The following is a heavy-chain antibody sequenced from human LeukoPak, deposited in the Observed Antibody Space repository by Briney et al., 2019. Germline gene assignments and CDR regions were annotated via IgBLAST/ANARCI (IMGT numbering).Heavy chain of an antibody. CDR3: ARADSVTIFGVVISEGFDP. CDR2: IIPIFGTA. V-gene: IGHV1-69*13. CDR1: GYTFTSYY. D-gene: IGHD3-3*01. Sequence: ASVKVSCKASGYTFTSYYMHWVRQAPGQGLEWMGGIIPIFGTANYAQKFQGRVTITADESTSTAYMELSSLRSEDTAVYYCARADSVTIFGVVISEGFDPWGQGTLVTVSS. J-gene: IGHJ5*02.